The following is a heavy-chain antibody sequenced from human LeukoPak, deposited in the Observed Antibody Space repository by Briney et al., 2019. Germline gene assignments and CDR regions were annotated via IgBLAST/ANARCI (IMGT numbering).Heavy chain of an antibody. Sequence: SETLSLTCTVSSDSISPYYWSWIRQSPGTGLEWIGCVYYSGSTTYNPSLKSRVTISIDTSKNQFSLKLPSVTAADTAMYYCARSEEMAALFDYWGQGTLVTVSS. CDR2: VYYSGST. J-gene: IGHJ4*02. D-gene: IGHD5-24*01. CDR1: SDSISPYY. CDR3: ARSEEMAALFDY. V-gene: IGHV4-59*01.